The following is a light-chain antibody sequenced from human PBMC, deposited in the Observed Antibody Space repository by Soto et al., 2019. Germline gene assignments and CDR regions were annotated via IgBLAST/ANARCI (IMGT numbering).Light chain of an antibody. J-gene: IGKJ2*01. Sequence: DIQMTQSPSSLSASVGDRVTITCRASQSISSYLNWYQQKPGKAPKLLIYAASSLQSGVPSRFSGGGSGTDFTLTISSLQPEDFATYYCQQSYSTPPEDTFGQGTKLEIK. CDR1: QSISSY. CDR2: AAS. V-gene: IGKV1-39*01. CDR3: QQSYSTPPEDT.